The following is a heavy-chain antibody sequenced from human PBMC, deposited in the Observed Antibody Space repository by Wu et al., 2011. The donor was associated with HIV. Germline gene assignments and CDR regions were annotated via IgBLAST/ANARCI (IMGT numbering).Heavy chain of an antibody. CDR1: GGNFDTIS. J-gene: IGHJ4*02. CDR2: ISTYNGKT. D-gene: IGHD3-10*01. Sequence: QVQLVQSGAEVKRPGSSVKVSCQTSGGNFDTISISWVRQAPGQGLEWIAWISTYNGKTNYAQKVQGRVTMTTDASTSTVYMEVRSLRSDDTAVYYCARWTTYYYGSGSYFEHWGQGTLVTVSS. V-gene: IGHV1-18*01. CDR3: ARWTTYYYGSGSYFEH.